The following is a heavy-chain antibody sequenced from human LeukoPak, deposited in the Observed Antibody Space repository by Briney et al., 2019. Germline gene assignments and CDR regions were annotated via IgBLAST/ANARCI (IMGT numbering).Heavy chain of an antibody. D-gene: IGHD5-24*01. V-gene: IGHV5-51*01. J-gene: IGHJ4*02. CDR2: IFPADSDT. CDR1: GSSFTCYW. CDR3: ARRLGDGYNSPFDY. Sequence: GESLKISCKGSGSSFTCYWIGWVRQRPGKGLEWMGNIFPADSDTRYSPSFEGQVTISAHKTNTHAYLQWSSMKQSYSGMYHCARRLGDGYNSPFDYWGQGTLVTVSS.